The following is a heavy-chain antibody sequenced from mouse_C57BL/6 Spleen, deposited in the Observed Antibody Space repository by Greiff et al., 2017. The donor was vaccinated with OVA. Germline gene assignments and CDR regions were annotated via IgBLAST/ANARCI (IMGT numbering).Heavy chain of an antibody. J-gene: IGHJ3*01. D-gene: IGHD2-4*01. CDR1: GYTFTSYW. V-gene: IGHV1-74*01. CDR2: IHPSDSDT. CDR3: ANPYDYDGFLFAY. Sequence: VQLQQPGAELVKPGASVKVSCKASGYTFTSYWMHWVKQRPGQGLEWIGRIHPSDSDTNYNQKFKGKATLTVDKSSSTAYMQLSILTSEDSAVYYCANPYDYDGFLFAYWGQGTLVTVSA.